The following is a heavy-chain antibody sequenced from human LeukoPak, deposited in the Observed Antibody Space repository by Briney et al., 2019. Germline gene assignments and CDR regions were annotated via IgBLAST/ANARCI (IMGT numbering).Heavy chain of an antibody. D-gene: IGHD5-24*01. V-gene: IGHV3-48*03. CDR2: ISSSGSTI. CDR1: GFTFSSYE. Sequence: GGTLILSCAASGFTFSSYEMNWVRQAPGKRLEWVSYISSSGSTIYYADSVKGRITISRDNAKNTLYLQMNSLRAEDTSIYYCARVRVGEEWLESFQQWGQGTLVTVSS. CDR3: ARVRVGEEWLESFQQ. J-gene: IGHJ1*01.